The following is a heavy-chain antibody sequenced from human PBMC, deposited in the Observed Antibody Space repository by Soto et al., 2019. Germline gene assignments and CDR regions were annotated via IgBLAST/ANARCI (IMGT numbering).Heavy chain of an antibody. D-gene: IGHD3-10*01. CDR1: GGSFSGYY. Sequence: SETLSLTCAVYGGSFSGYYWSWIRQPPGKGLEWIGEINHSGSTNYNPSLKSRVTISVDTSKNQFSLKLSSVTAADTAVYYCAKETIQYGSGSYYRSPPRWFDPWGQGTLVTVSS. V-gene: IGHV4-34*01. CDR3: AKETIQYGSGSYYRSPPRWFDP. J-gene: IGHJ5*02. CDR2: INHSGST.